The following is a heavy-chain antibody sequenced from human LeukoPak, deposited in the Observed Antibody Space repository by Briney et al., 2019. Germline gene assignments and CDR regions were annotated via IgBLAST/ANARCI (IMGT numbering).Heavy chain of an antibody. V-gene: IGHV3-7*01. D-gene: IGHD2-21*02. J-gene: IGHJ4*02. CDR2: IKQDGSEK. CDR3: ARGAYCGGDCYAYYFDY. Sequence: GGSLRLSCAASGFTFSSYWMSWVRQAPGKGLEWVANIKQDGSEKYYVDSVKGRFTISRDNAKNSLYLQMNSLRAEDTAVYYCARGAYCGGDCYAYYFDYWGQGTLVTVSS. CDR1: GFTFSSYW.